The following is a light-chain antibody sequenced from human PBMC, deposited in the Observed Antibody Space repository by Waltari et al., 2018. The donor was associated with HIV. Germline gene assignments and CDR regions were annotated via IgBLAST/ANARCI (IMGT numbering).Light chain of an antibody. V-gene: IGLV3-21*02. CDR1: NIGSKS. J-gene: IGLJ3*02. CDR3: QVWDSSSDHRGV. CDR2: DDS. Sequence: SYVLTQPPSVSVAPGQTARITCGGNNIGSKSVPWYQQKPGQAPVLVVYDDSDRPSGIPERFSGSNSGNTATLTIRRVEAGDEADYFCQVWDSSSDHRGVFGGGTKLTVL.